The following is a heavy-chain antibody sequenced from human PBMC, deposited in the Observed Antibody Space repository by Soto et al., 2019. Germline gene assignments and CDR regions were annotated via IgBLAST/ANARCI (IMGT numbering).Heavy chain of an antibody. V-gene: IGHV2-26*01. CDR3: ARGFTAGWFDY. D-gene: IGHD6-19*01. Sequence: KESGPVLVNPTETLTLTCTVSGFSLSNARMGVSWIRQPPGKALEWLAHIFSNDEKSYSTSLKSRLTISKDTSKSQVVLTMTTMDPVDTATYYCARGFTAGWFDYWGQGTLVTVSS. CDR2: IFSNDEK. J-gene: IGHJ4*02. CDR1: GFSLSNARMG.